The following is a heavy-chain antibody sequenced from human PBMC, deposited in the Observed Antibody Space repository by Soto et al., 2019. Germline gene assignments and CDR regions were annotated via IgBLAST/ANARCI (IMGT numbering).Heavy chain of an antibody. V-gene: IGHV2-5*02. J-gene: IGHJ4*02. CDR3: AHNSHYYGSGSYYNAPGSFDY. CDR1: GFSLSTSGVG. Sequence: SGATLVNPTQTLTLTCTFSGFSLSTSGVGVGWIRQPPGKALEWLALIYWDDDKRYSPSLKSRLTITKDTSKNQVVLTMTNMDPVDTATYYCAHNSHYYGSGSYYNAPGSFDYWGQGTLVTVSS. D-gene: IGHD3-10*01. CDR2: IYWDDDK.